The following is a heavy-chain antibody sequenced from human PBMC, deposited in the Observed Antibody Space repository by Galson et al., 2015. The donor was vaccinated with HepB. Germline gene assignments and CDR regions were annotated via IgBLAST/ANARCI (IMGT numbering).Heavy chain of an antibody. Sequence: SVKVSCKVSGGTFSKYDISWVRQAPGQGLEWMGGITPIFNTPNYAQKFQDRLTITADDSTSTAYMELKRLKSQDTAMYYCARPFSGDPNFQYFFYWGQGTLVTVSS. CDR2: ITPIFNTP. J-gene: IGHJ4*02. CDR3: ARPFSGDPNFQYFFY. D-gene: IGHD3-9*01. CDR1: GGTFSKYD. V-gene: IGHV1-69*13.